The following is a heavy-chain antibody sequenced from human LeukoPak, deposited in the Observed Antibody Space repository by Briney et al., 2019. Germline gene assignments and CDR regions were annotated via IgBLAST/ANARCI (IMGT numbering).Heavy chain of an antibody. Sequence: TSETLSLTCTVSGGSISSSSYYWGWIRQPPGKGLEWIGSIYYSGSTYYNPSLKSRVSISIDTSKNQFSLNLSSVTAADTAVYYCARRAVGTFDYWGQGTLVTVSS. V-gene: IGHV4-39*01. CDR2: IYYSGST. J-gene: IGHJ4*02. CDR1: GGSISSSSYY. CDR3: ARRAVGTFDY. D-gene: IGHD6-13*01.